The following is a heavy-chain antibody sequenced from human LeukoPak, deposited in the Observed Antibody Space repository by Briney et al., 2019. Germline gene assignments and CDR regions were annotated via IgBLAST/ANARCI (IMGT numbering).Heavy chain of an antibody. CDR2: ISSSSSYI. J-gene: IGHJ6*02. D-gene: IGHD1-1*01. CDR1: GFTFSSNW. CDR3: ARALDTYYYYYYGMDV. Sequence: GGSLRLSCAASGFTFSSNWMTWVRQAPGKGLEWVSSISSSSSYIYYADSVKGRFTISRDNAKNSLYLQMNSLRAEDTAVYYCARALDTYYYYYYGMDVWGQGTTVTVSS. V-gene: IGHV3-21*01.